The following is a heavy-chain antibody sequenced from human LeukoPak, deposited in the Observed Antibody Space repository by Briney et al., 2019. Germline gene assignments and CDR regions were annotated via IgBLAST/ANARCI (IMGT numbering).Heavy chain of an antibody. V-gene: IGHV1-69*13. CDR3: ARPRVVAATVDAFDI. CDR1: EGTFSSYA. Sequence: ASVKVSCKASEGTFSSYAISWVRQAPGQGLEWMGGIIPIFGTANYAQKFQGRVTITADESTSTAYMELSSLRSEDTAVYYCARPRVVAATVDAFDIWGQGTMVTVSS. J-gene: IGHJ3*02. CDR2: IIPIFGTA. D-gene: IGHD2-15*01.